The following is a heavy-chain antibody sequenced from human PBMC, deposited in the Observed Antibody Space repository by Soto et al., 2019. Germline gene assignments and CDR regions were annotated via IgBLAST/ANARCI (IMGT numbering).Heavy chain of an antibody. CDR1: GYTLTELS. V-gene: IGHV1-24*01. J-gene: IGHJ6*02. Sequence: ASVKVSCKVSGYTLTELSMHWVRQAPGKGLEWMGGFDPEDGETIYAQKFKGRVTMTEDTSTDTAYMELSSLRSEDTAVYYCATAPYYDYQAVYYYGMDVWGQGTTVTVSS. CDR2: FDPEDGET. D-gene: IGHD3-3*01. CDR3: ATAPYYDYQAVYYYGMDV.